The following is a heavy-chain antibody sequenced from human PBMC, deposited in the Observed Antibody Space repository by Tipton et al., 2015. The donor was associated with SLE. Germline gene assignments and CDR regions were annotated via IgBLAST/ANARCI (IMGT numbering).Heavy chain of an antibody. CDR2: IYHSGST. Sequence: TLSLTCAVSGYSISSGYYWGWIRQPPGKGLEWIGSIYHSGSTNYNPSLKSRVTISVDTSKNQFSLKLSSVTAADTAVYYCARAGRDGYNYVNFDYWGQGTLVTVSS. CDR1: GYSISSGYY. V-gene: IGHV4-38-2*01. J-gene: IGHJ4*02. D-gene: IGHD5-24*01. CDR3: ARAGRDGYNYVNFDY.